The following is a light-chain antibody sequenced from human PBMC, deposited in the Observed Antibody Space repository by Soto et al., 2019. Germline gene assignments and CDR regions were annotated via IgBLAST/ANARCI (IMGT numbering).Light chain of an antibody. CDR2: DAA. CDR1: QSVSSSY. Sequence: EIVLTQSPGTLSLSPGERATLSCRASQSVSSSYLAWYQQKPGQAPRLLIYDAASRATAIPDRFSGSGSGTDFTLTISRLEPEDFAVYYCQQFGSSPRGTFGQGTKVEIK. CDR3: QQFGSSPRGT. J-gene: IGKJ1*01. V-gene: IGKV3-20*01.